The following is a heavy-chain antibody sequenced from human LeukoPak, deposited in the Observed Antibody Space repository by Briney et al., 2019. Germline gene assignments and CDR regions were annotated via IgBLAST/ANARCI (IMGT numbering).Heavy chain of an antibody. CDR1: GFSFRSYG. CDR3: VKDFSSPYPPVDFQH. V-gene: IGHV3-30*02. D-gene: IGHD1-14*01. Sequence: GRSLRLSCAAPGFSFRSYGMHWVRQAPGKGLQWVAFIGYDGTKKSYADSVKGRFTISRDNSKNTVDLQMNSLRVEDMARYYCVKDFSSPYPPVDFQHWGRGTLVTVSS. CDR2: IGYDGTKK. J-gene: IGHJ1*01.